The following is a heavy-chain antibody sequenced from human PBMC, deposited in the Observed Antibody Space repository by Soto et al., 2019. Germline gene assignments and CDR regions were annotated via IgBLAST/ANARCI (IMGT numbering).Heavy chain of an antibody. V-gene: IGHV3-30-3*01. J-gene: IGHJ4*02. CDR1: GFTFTSYA. CDR2: ISFDGSSK. Sequence: GGSLRLSCAASGFTFTSYAVHWVRQAPGKGLEWVAVISFDGSSKYYADSVKGRVTISRDNSKNTLYLKMNSLRAEDTAVYYCARDAGIVTREYYFDYWGQGALVTVSS. D-gene: IGHD2-15*01. CDR3: ARDAGIVTREYYFDY.